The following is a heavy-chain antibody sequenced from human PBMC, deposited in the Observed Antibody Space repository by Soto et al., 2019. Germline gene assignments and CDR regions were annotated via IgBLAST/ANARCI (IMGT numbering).Heavy chain of an antibody. CDR2: TYYRSKWYN. CDR1: GNSVSSNSAA. J-gene: IGHJ5*02. V-gene: IGHV6-1*01. Sequence: SQTLSLTCAISGNSVSSNSAASNWIRHSPSRGLEWLGRTYYRSKWYNDYAVSVKSRITINPDTSKNQFSLQLNSVTPEDTAAYYCAREFLTTVVNNWFDPWGQGTLVTVSS. CDR3: AREFLTTVVNNWFDP. D-gene: IGHD4-17*01.